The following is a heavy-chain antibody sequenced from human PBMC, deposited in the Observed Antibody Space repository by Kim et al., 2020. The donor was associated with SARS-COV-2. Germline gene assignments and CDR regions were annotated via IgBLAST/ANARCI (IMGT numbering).Heavy chain of an antibody. J-gene: IGHJ4*02. CDR1: GFTFSSYS. CDR2: IISSSSYI. CDR3: ARDTPSGSSSDY. Sequence: GGSLRLSCAASGFTFSSYSMNWVRQAPGKGLEWVSSIISSSSYIYYADSVKGRFTISRDNAKNSLYLQMNSLRAEDTAVYYCARDTPSGSSSDYGGQGTLVTVSS. D-gene: IGHD6-13*01. V-gene: IGHV3-21*01.